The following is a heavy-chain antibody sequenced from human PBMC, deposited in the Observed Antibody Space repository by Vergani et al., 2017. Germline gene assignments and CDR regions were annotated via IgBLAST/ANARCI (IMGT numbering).Heavy chain of an antibody. CDR1: GGSISSSSYY. V-gene: IGHV4-39*07. D-gene: IGHD4-23*01. CDR3: ANQYGGNPPDAFDI. J-gene: IGHJ3*02. Sequence: QLQLQESGPGLVKPSETLSLTCTVSGGSISSSSYYWGWIRQPPGKGLEWIGSIYYSGSTYYNPSLKSRVTISVDTSKNQFSLKLSSVTAADTAVYYCANQYGGNPPDAFDIWGQGTMVTVSS. CDR2: IYYSGST.